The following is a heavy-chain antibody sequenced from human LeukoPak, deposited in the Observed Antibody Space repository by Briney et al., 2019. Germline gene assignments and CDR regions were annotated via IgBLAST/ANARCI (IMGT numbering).Heavy chain of an antibody. V-gene: IGHV4-38-2*02. J-gene: IGHJ4*02. Sequence: SETLSLTCTVSGYSISSGYYWGWIRQPPGKGLEWIGRIYHSGSTYYNPSLKSRVTISVDTSKNHFSLKLSSVTAADTAVHYCARGDDYYDSSGYDFDYWGQGILVTVSS. D-gene: IGHD3-22*01. CDR3: ARGDDYYDSSGYDFDY. CDR1: GYSISSGYY. CDR2: IYHSGST.